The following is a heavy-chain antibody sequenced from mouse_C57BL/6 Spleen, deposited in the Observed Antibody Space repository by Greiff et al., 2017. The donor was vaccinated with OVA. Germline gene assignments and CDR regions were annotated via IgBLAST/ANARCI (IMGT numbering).Heavy chain of an antibody. D-gene: IGHD1-1*01. V-gene: IGHV1-82*01. CDR3: ASSYYYGSSSWFAY. Sequence: VQLQQSGPELVKPGASVKISCKASGYAFSSSWMNWVKQRPGKGLEWIGRIYPGDGDTNYNGKFKGKATLTADKSSSTAYMQLSSLTSEDSAVYFCASSYYYGSSSWFAYWGQGTLVTVSA. CDR1: GYAFSSSW. J-gene: IGHJ3*01. CDR2: IYPGDGDT.